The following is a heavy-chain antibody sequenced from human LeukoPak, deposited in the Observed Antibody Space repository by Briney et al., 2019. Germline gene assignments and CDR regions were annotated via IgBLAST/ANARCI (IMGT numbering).Heavy chain of an antibody. CDR3: AKDPNGDHIGTFDI. J-gene: IGHJ3*02. CDR2: ISGSGGST. V-gene: IGHV3-23*01. D-gene: IGHD4-17*01. Sequence: GGSLRLSCTTSKFNFNSYGMTWVRQAPGKGLEWVSSISGSGGSTQYAASVQGRFTISRDNSKNTLYLQMNSLRAEDTAVYYCAKDPNGDHIGTFDIWGQGTMVTVSS. CDR1: KFNFNSYG.